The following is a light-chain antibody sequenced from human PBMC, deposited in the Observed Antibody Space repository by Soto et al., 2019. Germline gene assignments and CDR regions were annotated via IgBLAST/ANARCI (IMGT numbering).Light chain of an antibody. Sequence: EIVLTQSPATLSLSPGERASLSCSASQTVSTYLAWYQQKRGQAPRLLIYDASTRATGIPARFSGSGSETDFNLTISSLEPEDFAVYYCQQRSNWPLTFGGGTKVEI. J-gene: IGKJ4*01. CDR2: DAS. V-gene: IGKV3-11*01. CDR1: QTVSTY. CDR3: QQRSNWPLT.